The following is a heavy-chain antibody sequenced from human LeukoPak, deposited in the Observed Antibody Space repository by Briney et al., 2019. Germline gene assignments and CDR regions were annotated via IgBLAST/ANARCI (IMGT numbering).Heavy chain of an antibody. J-gene: IGHJ4*02. CDR1: GGSISSGDYY. CDR2: IYYSGST. CDR3: ARAPSGGEQQLASYYFDY. V-gene: IGHV4-30-4*01. D-gene: IGHD6-13*01. Sequence: SQTLSLTCTVSGGSISSGDYYWSWIRQPPGKGLEWFGYIYYSGSTYYNPSLKSRVTISVDTSKNQFSLKLSSVTAADTAVYYCARAPSGGEQQLASYYFDYWGQGTLVTVSS.